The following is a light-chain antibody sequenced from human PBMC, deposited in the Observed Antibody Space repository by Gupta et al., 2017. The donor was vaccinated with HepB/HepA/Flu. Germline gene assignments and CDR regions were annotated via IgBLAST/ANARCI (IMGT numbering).Light chain of an antibody. CDR3: AVWDDNLNGL. CDR1: DSNIGSNS. Sequence: QSMLIQPPSASGTPGQGVTISCSGSDSNIGSNSVNWYQQVPGAAPKLLIYRTTERPSGVPDRFSGSKSGTSASLAISGLQSEDEADYFCAVWDDNLNGLFGGGTKLTVL. J-gene: IGLJ2*01. CDR2: RTT. V-gene: IGLV1-44*01.